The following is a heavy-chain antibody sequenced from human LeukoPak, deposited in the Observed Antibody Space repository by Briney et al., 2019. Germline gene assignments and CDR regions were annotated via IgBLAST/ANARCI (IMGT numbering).Heavy chain of an antibody. Sequence: SETLSLTCTVSGGSISSGGYYWSWIRQPPGKGLEWIGYIYYSGSTNYNPSLKSRVTISVDTSKNQFSLKLSSVTAADTAVYYCARVIAVYYYYYMDVWGKGTTVTVSS. V-gene: IGHV4-61*08. CDR2: IYYSGST. J-gene: IGHJ6*03. CDR3: ARVIAVYYYYYMDV. D-gene: IGHD2-21*01. CDR1: GGSISSGGYY.